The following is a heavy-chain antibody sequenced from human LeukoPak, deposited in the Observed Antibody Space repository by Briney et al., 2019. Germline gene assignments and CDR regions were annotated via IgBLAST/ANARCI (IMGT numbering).Heavy chain of an antibody. V-gene: IGHV4-38-2*01. CDR1: GSSISSGYY. CDR3: ARRTGGPFDY. CDR2: IHQSGNT. D-gene: IGHD4-23*01. Sequence: SETLSLTCSVSGSSISSGYYWGWIRQPPGKGLEWIGSIHQSGNTYFNPSLRSRVTVSVDTSKNQFSLKLSSVTAADTAVYYCARRTGGPFDYWGQGTLVTVSS. J-gene: IGHJ4*02.